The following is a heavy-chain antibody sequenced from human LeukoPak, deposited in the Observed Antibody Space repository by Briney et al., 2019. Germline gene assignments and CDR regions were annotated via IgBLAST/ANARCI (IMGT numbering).Heavy chain of an antibody. D-gene: IGHD6-6*01. CDR2: IKQDGSEK. CDR3: ARDLVEYSSSAGDY. V-gene: IGHV3-7*01. CDR1: GFTFSSYW. Sequence: GGSLRLSCAASGFTFSSYWMSWVRQAPGKGLEWVANIKQDGSEKYYVDSVKGRFTISRDNAKNSLYLQMNSLRAEDTAVYYCARDLVEYSSSAGDYWGKGTLVTVSS. J-gene: IGHJ4*02.